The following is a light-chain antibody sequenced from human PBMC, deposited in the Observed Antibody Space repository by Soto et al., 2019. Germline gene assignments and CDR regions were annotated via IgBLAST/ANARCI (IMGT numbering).Light chain of an antibody. CDR3: SSYASSSSYV. CDR1: SSDVGGYNH. J-gene: IGLJ1*01. Sequence: QSVLTQPASVSGSPGQSITISCTGTSSDVGGYNHVSWYQIHPGKAPKLIIYEVTSRPSGASYRFSGSKSGNSASLTISGLQAEDEADYYCSSYASSSSYVFGGGTKV. CDR2: EVT. V-gene: IGLV2-14*01.